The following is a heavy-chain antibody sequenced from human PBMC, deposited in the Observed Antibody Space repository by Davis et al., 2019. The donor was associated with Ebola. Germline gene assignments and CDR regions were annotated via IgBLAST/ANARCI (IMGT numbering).Heavy chain of an antibody. D-gene: IGHD4-17*01. CDR2: IYYSGST. J-gene: IGHJ3*02. Sequence: SETLSLTCTVSGGSISSYYWSWIRQPPGKGLEWIGYIYYSGSTNYNPSLKSRVTISVDTSKNQFSLKLRFATAADTAVYYCARELQTTVTTNAFDIWGQGTMVTVSS. CDR1: GGSISSYY. CDR3: ARELQTTVTTNAFDI. V-gene: IGHV4-59*01.